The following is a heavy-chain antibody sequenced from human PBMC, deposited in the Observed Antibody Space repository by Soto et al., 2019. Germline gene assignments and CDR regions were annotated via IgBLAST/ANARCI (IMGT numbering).Heavy chain of an antibody. CDR2: IYYSGST. D-gene: IGHD5-18*01. CDR3: ARDRGYTYGYVMDV. J-gene: IGHJ6*02. Sequence: QVQLQESGPGLVKPSQTLSLTCTVSGGSISSGEYYWSWIRQPPGKGLEWIGYIYYSGSTYYNPSRKSRVTISVDTSKNQFSLKLSSVTAADTAVYYCARDRGYTYGYVMDVWGQGTTVTVSS. CDR1: GGSISSGEYY. V-gene: IGHV4-30-4*01.